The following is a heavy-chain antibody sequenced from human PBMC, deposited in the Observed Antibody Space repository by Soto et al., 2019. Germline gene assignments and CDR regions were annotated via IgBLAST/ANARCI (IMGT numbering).Heavy chain of an antibody. V-gene: IGHV4-59*08. Sequence: QVQLQESGPGLVKPSETLSLTCTVSGGSISSYYWSWIRQHQGKGLEWIGYIHYSRTNNYNPSLKRRVTISVDTSKNPFSLKLSSVTAADTAVYYCARRYGYSFDYWGQGTLVTVSS. CDR3: ARRYGYSFDY. CDR1: GGSISSYY. J-gene: IGHJ4*02. D-gene: IGHD1-1*01. CDR2: IHYSRTN.